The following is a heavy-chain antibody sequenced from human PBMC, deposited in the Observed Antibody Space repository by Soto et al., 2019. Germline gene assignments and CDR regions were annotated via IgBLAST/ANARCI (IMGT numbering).Heavy chain of an antibody. J-gene: IGHJ5*02. CDR3: ARDRCSGGTCSGNWFDP. Sequence: SETLSLTCTVSGGSISSGDYYWSWIRQPPGKGLEWIGYIYNSGSTNYNPSLKSRVTISVDTSKNQFSLKLTSVTAADTAVYYCARDRCSGGTCSGNWFDPWGQGTLVTV. V-gene: IGHV4-30-4*01. CDR1: GGSISSGDYY. CDR2: IYNSGST. D-gene: IGHD2-15*01.